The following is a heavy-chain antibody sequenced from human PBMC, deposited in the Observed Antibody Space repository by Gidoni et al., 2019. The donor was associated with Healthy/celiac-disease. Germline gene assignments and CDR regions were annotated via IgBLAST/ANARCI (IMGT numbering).Heavy chain of an antibody. CDR3: ARSPFQAGAWAGDAFDI. V-gene: IGHV4-31*03. D-gene: IGHD6-25*01. Sequence: QVQLQESCPGLVKPSQTMSLTCTVSGGSISSGCYYWSWIRQHPGKGLEWIGYIYYSGSTYYNPSLKSRVTISVETSKNQFSLKLSSVTAADTAVYYCARSPFQAGAWAGDAFDIWGQGTMVTVSS. CDR1: GGSISSGCYY. CDR2: IYYSGST. J-gene: IGHJ3*02.